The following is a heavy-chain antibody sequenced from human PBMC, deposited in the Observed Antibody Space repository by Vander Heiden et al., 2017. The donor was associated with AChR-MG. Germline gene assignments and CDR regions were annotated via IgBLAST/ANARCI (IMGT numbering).Heavy chain of an antibody. Sequence: QVQLVQSGAEVKKPGSSVKVSCKASGGTFSSYAISWVRQAPGQGLEWMGGIIPIFGTANYAQKFQGRVTITADESTSTAYMELSSLRSEDTAVYYCARRYVVVTAAKGYYYGMDVWGQGTTVTVSS. CDR1: GGTFSSYA. CDR2: IIPIFGTA. J-gene: IGHJ6*02. V-gene: IGHV1-69*01. CDR3: ARRYVVVTAAKGYYYGMDV. D-gene: IGHD2-21*02.